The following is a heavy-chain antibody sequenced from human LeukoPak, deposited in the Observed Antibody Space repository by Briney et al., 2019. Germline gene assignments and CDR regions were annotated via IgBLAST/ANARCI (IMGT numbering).Heavy chain of an antibody. V-gene: IGHV1-2*02. D-gene: IGHD3-3*01. J-gene: IGHJ6*03. CDR2: INPNSGGT. CDR3: ARDAGGDFWSGYTYYYYMDV. CDR1: GSTFTVNY. Sequence: ASVTVSRTSSGSTFTVNYMHWVRQAPGQGLEWMGWINPNSGGTNYAQKCQSRVTMTRDTSISTAYMELSRLRSDETAVYYCARDAGGDFWSGYTYYYYMDVWGKGTTVTVSS.